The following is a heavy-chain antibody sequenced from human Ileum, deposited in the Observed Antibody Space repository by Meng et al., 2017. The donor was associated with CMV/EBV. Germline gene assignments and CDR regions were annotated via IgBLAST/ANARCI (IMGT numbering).Heavy chain of an antibody. CDR2: VRYDESDN. J-gene: IGHJ4*02. V-gene: IGHV3-30*02. CDR3: AKDYGDTQYGLFNPYGFDS. CDR1: GFHFSIYG. Sequence: GESLKISCSASGFHFSIYGMHWVRQAPGKGLEWVAFVRYDESDNFYADFVKGRFTVSRDNSKNTIYLQMSSLNPEDTAVYYCAKDYGDTQYGLFNPYGFDSWGRGTLVTVSS. D-gene: IGHD3-10*01.